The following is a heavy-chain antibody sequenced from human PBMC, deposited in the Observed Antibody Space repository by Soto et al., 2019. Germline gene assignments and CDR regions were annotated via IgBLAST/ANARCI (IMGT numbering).Heavy chain of an antibody. CDR1: GYTFTDYG. Sequence: QVHLVQSGAEVEKPGASVKVSCKASGYTFTDYGISWVRQAPGQCLQWMGWITAFNGNTRYAQQFQGRVTMTTDTSTSTTYMELRSLESDDTAVYYCARISQSDFWSGYYYFFDYWGQGTLVTVSS. J-gene: IGHJ4*02. CDR3: ARISQSDFWSGYYYFFDY. D-gene: IGHD3-3*01. V-gene: IGHV1-18*01. CDR2: ITAFNGNT.